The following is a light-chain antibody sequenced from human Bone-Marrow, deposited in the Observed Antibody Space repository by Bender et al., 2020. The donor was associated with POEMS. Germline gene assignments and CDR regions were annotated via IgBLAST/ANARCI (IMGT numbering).Light chain of an antibody. CDR2: EAN. CDR3: CSYAGSRTWV. Sequence: QSALTQPASVSGSPGQSITISCTGTSNDLGSYNLVSWYQQYPGKAPKLMIFEANKRPSGVSDRLFGSKSGNTASLRISGLQAEDEAYYLCCSYAGSRTWVFGGGTKLTVL. V-gene: IGLV2-23*01. J-gene: IGLJ3*02. CDR1: SNDLGSYNL.